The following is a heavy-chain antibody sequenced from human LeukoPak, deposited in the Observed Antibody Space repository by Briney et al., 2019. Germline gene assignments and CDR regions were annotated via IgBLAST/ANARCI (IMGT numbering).Heavy chain of an antibody. CDR2: IYTSGST. Sequence: SQALSLTCTVSGGSISSGSYYWSWIRQPAGKGLEWIGRIYTSGSTNYNPSLKSRATISVDTSKNQFSLKLSSVTAADTAVYYCARSGDYYDSSGYYPLGYWGQGTLVTVSS. CDR3: ARSGDYYDSSGYYPLGY. CDR1: GGSISSGSYY. D-gene: IGHD3-22*01. V-gene: IGHV4-61*02. J-gene: IGHJ4*02.